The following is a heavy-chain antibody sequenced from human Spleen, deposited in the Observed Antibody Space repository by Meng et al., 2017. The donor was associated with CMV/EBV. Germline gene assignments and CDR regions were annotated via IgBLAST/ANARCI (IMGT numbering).Heavy chain of an antibody. Sequence: SETLSLTCVVSGGSFSDYLWSWIRQTPGKGLEWIGEINHRGSTNYNPSLKSRLTISLDASKNQFSLKLSSVTAADTAVYYCARGATPIPDYWGQGTLVTVSS. D-gene: IGHD1-26*01. J-gene: IGHJ4*02. CDR2: INHRGST. V-gene: IGHV4-34*01. CDR1: GGSFSDYL. CDR3: ARGATPIPDY.